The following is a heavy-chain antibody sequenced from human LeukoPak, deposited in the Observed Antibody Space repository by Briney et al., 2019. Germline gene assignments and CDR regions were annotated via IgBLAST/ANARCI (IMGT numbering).Heavy chain of an antibody. CDR1: GFTFSSHG. J-gene: IGHJ6*02. CDR3: AKDTRYFDWLLYRSHYYYGMDV. CDR2: ISYDGSNK. V-gene: IGHV3-30*18. Sequence: GRTLRLSCAASGFTFSSHGMHWVRQAPGKGLEWVAVISYDGSNKYYADSVKGRFTISRDNSKNTLYLQMNSLRAEDTAVYYCAKDTRYFDWLLYRSHYYYGMDVWGQGTTVTVSS. D-gene: IGHD3-9*01.